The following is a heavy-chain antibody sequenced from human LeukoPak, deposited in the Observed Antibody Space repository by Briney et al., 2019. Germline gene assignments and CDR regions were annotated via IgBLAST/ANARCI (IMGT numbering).Heavy chain of an antibody. CDR1: GGSISSSSYY. V-gene: IGHV4-39*07. D-gene: IGHD2-15*01. CDR3: ASVVVVVAATSLGFDY. Sequence: SETLSLTCTVSGGSISSSSYYWGWIRQPPGKGLEWFGSIYYSGSTYYNPSLKSRVTISVDTSKNQFSLKLSSVTAADTAVYYCASVVVVVAATSLGFDYWGQGTLVTVSS. CDR2: IYYSGST. J-gene: IGHJ4*02.